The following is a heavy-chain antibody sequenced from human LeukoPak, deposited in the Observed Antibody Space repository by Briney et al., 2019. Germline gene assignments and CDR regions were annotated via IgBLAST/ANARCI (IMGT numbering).Heavy chain of an antibody. V-gene: IGHV4-59*01. CDR3: VRALSGSYSQLDY. J-gene: IGHJ4*02. CDR2: IYYSGST. CDR1: GGSISSNY. Sequence: SETLSLTCTVPGGSISSNYWSWIRQPPGKGLEWIGYIYYSGSTYYNPSLKSRVTISVDTSKNQFSLKLRSVTAADTAVYYCVRALSGSYSQLDYWGQGTLVTVSS. D-gene: IGHD1-26*01.